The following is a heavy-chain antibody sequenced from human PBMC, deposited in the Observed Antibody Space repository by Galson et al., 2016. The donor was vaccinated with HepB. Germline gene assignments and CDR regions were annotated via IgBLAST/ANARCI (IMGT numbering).Heavy chain of an antibody. V-gene: IGHV3-33*01. Sequence: SLRLSCAASGFIFSNYGMHWVRQAPGKGLEWVALIAYDGSNVEYADSVKGRFTISRDNSKNTVFLQMNSLRAEDTAIYYCARVNEVSGYDLGPPGGVDPWGQGTLFTV. CDR3: ARVNEVSGYDLGPPGGVDP. CDR1: GFIFSNYG. J-gene: IGHJ5*02. CDR2: IAYDGSNV. D-gene: IGHD5-12*01.